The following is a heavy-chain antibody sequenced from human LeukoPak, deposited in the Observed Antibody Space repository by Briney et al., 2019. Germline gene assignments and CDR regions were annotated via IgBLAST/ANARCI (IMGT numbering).Heavy chain of an antibody. J-gene: IGHJ4*02. D-gene: IGHD5-24*01. CDR2: INHSGST. CDR3: ARLEMATITALDY. Sequence: PSETLSLTCAVYGGSFSGYYWSWTRQPPGKGLEWIGEINHSGSTNYNTSLKSRVTISVDTSKNQFSLKLSSVTAADTAVYYCARLEMATITALDYWGQGTLVTVSS. V-gene: IGHV4-34*01. CDR1: GGSFSGYY.